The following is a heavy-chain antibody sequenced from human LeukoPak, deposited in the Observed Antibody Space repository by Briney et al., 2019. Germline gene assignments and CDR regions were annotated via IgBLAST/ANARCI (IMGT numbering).Heavy chain of an antibody. CDR1: GYTLTEFS. Sequence: ASVKVSCKVSGYTLTEFSMHWVRQAPGQGLEWMGWINPNSGGTNYAQKFQGRVTMTRDTSISTAYMELSRLRSDDTAVYYCAREETVGGSYLGNWFDPWGQGTLVTVSS. J-gene: IGHJ5*02. CDR2: INPNSGGT. CDR3: AREETVGGSYLGNWFDP. V-gene: IGHV1-2*02. D-gene: IGHD1-26*01.